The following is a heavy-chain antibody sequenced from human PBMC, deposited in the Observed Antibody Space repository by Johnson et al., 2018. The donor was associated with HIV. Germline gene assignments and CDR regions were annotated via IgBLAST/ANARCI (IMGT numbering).Heavy chain of an antibody. CDR1: GFTFTNAW. Sequence: VQLVESGGGLMKPGGSLRLSCAASGFTFTNAWMSWVRQAPGKGLEWVGRIKSKTDGGTLFHADSVKGRFTISRDNAKNTLYLQMNSLRAEDTAVFYCAKFPSAWATGAFDIWGQGTMVTVSS. D-gene: IGHD5-24*01. J-gene: IGHJ3*02. CDR3: AKFPSAWATGAFDI. CDR2: IKSKTDGGTL. V-gene: IGHV3-15*01.